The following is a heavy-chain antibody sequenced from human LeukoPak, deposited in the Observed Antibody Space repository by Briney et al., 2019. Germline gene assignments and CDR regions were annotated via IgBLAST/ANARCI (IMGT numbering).Heavy chain of an antibody. CDR1: GGSFSGYY. Sequence: KPSETLSLTCAVYGGSFSGYYWSWIRQPPGKGLEWIGEINHSGSNNYNPSLKSRVTISVDTSKNQFSLKLSSVTAADTAVYYCARRRGYRNFDYWGQGTLVTVSS. V-gene: IGHV4-34*01. D-gene: IGHD5-18*01. CDR2: INHSGSN. J-gene: IGHJ4*02. CDR3: ARRRGYRNFDY.